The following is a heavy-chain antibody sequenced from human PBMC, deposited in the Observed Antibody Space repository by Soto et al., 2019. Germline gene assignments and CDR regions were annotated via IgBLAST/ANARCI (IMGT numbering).Heavy chain of an antibody. CDR3: ARGAVMPDS. Sequence: EVQLLESEGGLEQPGGSLRLSCAASGFTVDSFAMTWVRQAPGKGLEWVSAISASGGSTFYADSVKGRFTISRDSSKNTLYLQMNSLRAEDTAVYYCARGAVMPDSWGQGTLITVSS. CDR2: ISASGGST. D-gene: IGHD3-16*01. V-gene: IGHV3-23*01. J-gene: IGHJ4*02. CDR1: GFTVDSFA.